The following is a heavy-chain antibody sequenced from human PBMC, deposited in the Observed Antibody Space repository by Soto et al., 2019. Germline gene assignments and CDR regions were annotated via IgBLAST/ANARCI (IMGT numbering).Heavy chain of an antibody. J-gene: IGHJ6*02. CDR1: GGSISSGGYY. Sequence: SETLSLTCTFSGGSISSGGYYWSWIRQHPGKGLEWIGYIYYSGSTYYNPSLKSRVTISVDTSKNQFSLKLSSVTAADTAVYYCARDLVNGMDVWGQGTTVTVSS. CDR2: IYYSGST. V-gene: IGHV4-31*03. D-gene: IGHD6-13*01. CDR3: ARDLVNGMDV.